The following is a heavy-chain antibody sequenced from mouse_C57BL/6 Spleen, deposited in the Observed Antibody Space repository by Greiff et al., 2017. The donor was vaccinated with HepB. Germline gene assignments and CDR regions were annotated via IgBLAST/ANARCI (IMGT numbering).Heavy chain of an antibody. D-gene: IGHD2-4*01. J-gene: IGHJ2*01. CDR2: IWSGGST. V-gene: IGHV2-2*01. CDR3: ARNRDYDGLFDY. Sequence: VKVVESGPGLVQPSQSLSITCTVSGFSLTSYGVHWVRQSPGKGLEWLGVIWSGGSTDYNAAFISRLSISKDNSKSQVFFKMNSLQADDTAIYYCARNRDYDGLFDYWGQGTTLTVSS. CDR1: GFSLTSYG.